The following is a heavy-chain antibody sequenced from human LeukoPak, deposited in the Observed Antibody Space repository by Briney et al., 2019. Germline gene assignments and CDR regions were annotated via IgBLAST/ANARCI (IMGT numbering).Heavy chain of an antibody. CDR2: IKQDGSEK. D-gene: IGHD3-22*01. CDR3: AKPLYYYDSSGPYQGFDY. J-gene: IGHJ4*02. CDR1: GFTFSSYW. V-gene: IGHV3-7*03. Sequence: GGSLRLSCAASGFTFSSYWMSWVRQAPGKGLEWVANIKQDGSEKYYVDSVKGRFTISRDNAKNSLYLQMNSLRAEDTAVYYCAKPLYYYDSSGPYQGFDYWGQGTLVTVSS.